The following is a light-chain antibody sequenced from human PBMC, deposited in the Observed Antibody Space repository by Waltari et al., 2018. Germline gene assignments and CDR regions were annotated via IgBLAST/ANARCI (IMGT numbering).Light chain of an antibody. CDR1: QSVSNS. CDR3: QLRTGWPMT. V-gene: IGKV3-11*01. CDR2: DAS. J-gene: IGKJ5*01. Sequence: VFTPSPPTLSFSPRERAPLSCRPSQSVSNSLAWYRQKPGQAPSLLIYDASTRAAGIPGRFSGSGSGTDFTLTISSLEPEDFAVYYCQLRTGWPMTFGQGTRLEIK.